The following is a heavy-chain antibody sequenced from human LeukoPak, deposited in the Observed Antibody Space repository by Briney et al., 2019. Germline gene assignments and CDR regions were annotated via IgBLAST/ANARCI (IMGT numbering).Heavy chain of an antibody. V-gene: IGHV4-39*01. Sequence: PSETLSLTCTVSGGSISSSSYYWGWIRQPPGKGLEWIGSIYYSGSTYYNPSLKSRVTISVDTSKNQFSLKLSSVTAADTAVYYCARRGVLMVYAYDYWGQGTLVTVSS. D-gene: IGHD2-8*01. CDR2: IYYSGST. CDR1: GGSISSSSYY. J-gene: IGHJ4*02. CDR3: ARRGVLMVYAYDY.